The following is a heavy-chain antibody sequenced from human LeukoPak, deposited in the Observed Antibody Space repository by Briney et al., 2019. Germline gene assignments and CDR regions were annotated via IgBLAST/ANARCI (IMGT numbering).Heavy chain of an antibody. V-gene: IGHV1-46*01. D-gene: IGHD1/OR15-1a*01. CDR2: INPESGNT. CDR1: GYTFTSHF. J-gene: IGHJ6*03. CDR3: AKDGNWNNVPGDYYYMDV. Sequence: ASVKVSCKASGYTFTSHFMHWVRQAPGQGLEWMGIINPESGNTAYAQKFQGRITMTGDTSTSTVHMELSSLRSEDTAMYYCAKDGNWNNVPGDYYYMDVWGKGTTVAVSS.